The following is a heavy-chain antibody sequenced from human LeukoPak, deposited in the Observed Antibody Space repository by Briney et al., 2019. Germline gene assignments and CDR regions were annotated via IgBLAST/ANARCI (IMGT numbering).Heavy chain of an antibody. CDR2: TSSSSSYI. Sequence: KPGGSLRLSCAASGFTFSSYSMNWVRQAPGKGLEWVSSTSSSSSYIYYADSVKGRFTISRDNAEKSLYLRMNSLRAEDTAVYYCARETYYYDSSGYYQKGSFDYWGQGTLVTVSS. J-gene: IGHJ4*02. CDR3: ARETYYYDSSGYYQKGSFDY. V-gene: IGHV3-21*01. CDR1: GFTFSSYS. D-gene: IGHD3-22*01.